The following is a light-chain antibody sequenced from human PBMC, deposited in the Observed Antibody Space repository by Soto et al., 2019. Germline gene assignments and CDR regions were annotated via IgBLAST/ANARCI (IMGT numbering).Light chain of an antibody. J-gene: IGKJ1*01. CDR1: QSVSSSY. V-gene: IGKV3-20*01. CDR2: GAS. CDR3: QQYGSWT. Sequence: EIVLTQSPGTLSLSPGERATLSCRASQSVSSSYLAWYQQKPGQAPRLLIYGASSRATGIPDRFSGSGSGTDFTLTISRLEPEDFAVYYCQQYGSWTFGQGTEVEIK.